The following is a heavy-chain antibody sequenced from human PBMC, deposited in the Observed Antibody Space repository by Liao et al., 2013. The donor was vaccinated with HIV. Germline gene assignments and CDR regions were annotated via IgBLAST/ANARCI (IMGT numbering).Heavy chain of an antibody. CDR1: GGSISSGSYY. V-gene: IGHV4-61*10. Sequence: QVQLQESGPGLVKPSQTLSLTCTVSGGSISSGSYYWSWIRQPAGKGLEWIGYIYYSGSTNYNPSLKSRVTISVDTSKNQFSLKLSSVTAADTAVYYCAGLVGLGRFDYWGQGTWSPSPQ. J-gene: IGHJ4*02. D-gene: IGHD3/OR15-3a*01. CDR3: AGLVGLGRFDY. CDR2: IYYSGST.